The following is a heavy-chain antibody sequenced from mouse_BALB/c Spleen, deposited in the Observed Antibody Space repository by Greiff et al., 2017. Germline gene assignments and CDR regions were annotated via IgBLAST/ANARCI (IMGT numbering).Heavy chain of an antibody. CDR3: ARSGTGFSYAMDD. J-gene: IGHJ4*01. D-gene: IGHD4-1*01. Sequence: QVQLQQSGPELVKPGASVRISCKASGYTFTSYYIHWVKQRPGQGLEWIGWIYPGNVNTKYNEKFKGKATLTADKSSSTAYMQLSSLTSEDSAVYFCARSGTGFSYAMDDWGQGTSVTVSS. CDR1: GYTFTSYY. V-gene: IGHV1S56*01. CDR2: IYPGNVNT.